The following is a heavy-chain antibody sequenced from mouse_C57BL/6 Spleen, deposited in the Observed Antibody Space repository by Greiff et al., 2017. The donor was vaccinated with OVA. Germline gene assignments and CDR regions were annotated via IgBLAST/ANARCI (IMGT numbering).Heavy chain of an antibody. CDR2: ISSGGDYI. V-gene: IGHV5-9-1*02. D-gene: IGHD1-2*01. Sequence: EVQRVESGEGLVKPGGSLKLSCAASGFTFSSYAMSWVRQTPEKRLAWVAYISSGGDYIYSADTVKGRFTISRDNARTTLYLQMSSLKSEDTAMYYCTRDGGTTAPWFAYGGQGTLVTVSA. CDR3: TRDGGTTAPWFAY. CDR1: GFTFSSYA. J-gene: IGHJ3*01.